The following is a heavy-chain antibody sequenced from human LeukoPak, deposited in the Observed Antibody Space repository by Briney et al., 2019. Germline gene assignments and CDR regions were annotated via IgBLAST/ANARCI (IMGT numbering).Heavy chain of an antibody. Sequence: PGGSLRLSCAASGFTFSNYAMTWVRQAPGKGLEWVSAIRGDGDFTYYADSVRGRFIISRDNSNNTLYLQMNSLRAEDTAVYYCVKDHTELRGLFDYWGQGTLVTVSS. D-gene: IGHD1-14*01. CDR2: IRGDGDFT. V-gene: IGHV3-23*01. CDR3: VKDHTELRGLFDY. CDR1: GFTFSNYA. J-gene: IGHJ4*02.